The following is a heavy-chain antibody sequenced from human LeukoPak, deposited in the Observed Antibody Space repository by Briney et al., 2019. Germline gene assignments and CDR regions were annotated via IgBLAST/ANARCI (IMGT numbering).Heavy chain of an antibody. Sequence: GGSLRLSCVASGFNFNTYSMNWVRQAPGKGLEWVSYIIRSSSTIYYADSVKGRFTISRDNAKNSLYLQMNSLRADDTAVYYCARDRVEGRYYYGMDVWGLGTTVTVSS. D-gene: IGHD3-16*02. V-gene: IGHV3-48*04. J-gene: IGHJ6*02. CDR1: GFNFNTYS. CDR2: IIRSSSTI. CDR3: ARDRVEGRYYYGMDV.